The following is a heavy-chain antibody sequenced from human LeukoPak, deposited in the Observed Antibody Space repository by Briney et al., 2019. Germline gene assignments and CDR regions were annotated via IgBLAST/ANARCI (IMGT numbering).Heavy chain of an antibody. J-gene: IGHJ5*02. V-gene: IGHV4-34*01. Sequence: SETLSLTCAVYGGSFSGYYWSWIRQPPGKGLEWIGEINHSGSTNYNPSLKSQVTISVDTSKNQFSLKLSSVTAADTAVYYCARGDIVVVPARKGWFDPWGQGTLVTVSS. CDR2: INHSGST. CDR3: ARGDIVVVPARKGWFDP. CDR1: GGSFSGYY. D-gene: IGHD2-2*01.